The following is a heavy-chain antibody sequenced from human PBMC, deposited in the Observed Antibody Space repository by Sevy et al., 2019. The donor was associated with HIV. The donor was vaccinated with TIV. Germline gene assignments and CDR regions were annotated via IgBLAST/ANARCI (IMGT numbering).Heavy chain of an antibody. Sequence: GGSLRLSCAASGFTFSSYNMNWVRQAPGKGLEWVSSISGSSNYIYYAESLTGRFIISRDNAKNTVYLQMNSLRPDDTAVYFCSRGPPDGSYDYFDYWVHGTLVTVSS. D-gene: IGHD1-26*01. CDR3: SRGPPDGSYDYFDY. V-gene: IGHV3-21*06. CDR1: GFTFSSYN. CDR2: ISGSSNYI. J-gene: IGHJ4*01.